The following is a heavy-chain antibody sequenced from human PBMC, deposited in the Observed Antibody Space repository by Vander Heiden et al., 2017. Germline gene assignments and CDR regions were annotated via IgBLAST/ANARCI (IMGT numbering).Heavy chain of an antibody. D-gene: IGHD6-6*01. CDR1: GDSVSSNSAA. CDR3: ARTAARLIDY. V-gene: IGHV6-1*01. Sequence: VQLQQSGPGLVKPSQTLSLTRAISGDSVSSNSAAWHWIRQSPSRGLEWLGRTYYRSKWYNSYAVSVKRRITINPDTSKNQFSLHLKSVTPEDTAVYYCARTAARLIDYWGQGTLVTVSS. CDR2: TYYRSKWYN. J-gene: IGHJ4*02.